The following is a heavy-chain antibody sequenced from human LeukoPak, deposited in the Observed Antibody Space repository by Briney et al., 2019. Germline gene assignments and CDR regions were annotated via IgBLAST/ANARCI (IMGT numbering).Heavy chain of an antibody. CDR3: AKDLTPTTVTNYFDY. D-gene: IGHD4-17*01. V-gene: IGHV3-23*01. Sequence: GGSLRLSCAASGFTFSSYAMSWVRQAPGKGLEWVSAISGSGGSTYYADSVKGRFTISRDNSKNTLYLQMNSLRAEDTAVYYCAKDLTPTTVTNYFDYWGQGTLVTVSS. CDR2: ISGSGGST. CDR1: GFTFSSYA. J-gene: IGHJ4*02.